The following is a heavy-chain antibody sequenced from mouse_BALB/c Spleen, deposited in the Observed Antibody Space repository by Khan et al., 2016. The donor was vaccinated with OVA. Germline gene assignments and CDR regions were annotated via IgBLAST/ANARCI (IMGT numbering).Heavy chain of an antibody. J-gene: IGHJ1*01. Sequence: QIQLVQSGPELKKPGETVKISCKASGYTFTNYGMNWVKQAPGKGLKWMGWINTYTGEPTYADDFKGRFAFSLETSASTAYLQINNLKNEDTASYFCASGRYEYFDVWGAGTTVTVSS. CDR2: INTYTGEP. D-gene: IGHD2-14*01. CDR3: ASGRYEYFDV. CDR1: GYTFTNYG. V-gene: IGHV9-3-1*01.